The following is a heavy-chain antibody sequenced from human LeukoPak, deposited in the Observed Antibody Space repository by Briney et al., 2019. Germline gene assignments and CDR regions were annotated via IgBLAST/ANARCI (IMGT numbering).Heavy chain of an antibody. CDR3: AREGPGGYPFDY. J-gene: IGHJ4*02. CDR1: RDSVSSNSAG. V-gene: IGHV6-1*01. CDR2: TNYRSKWQN. D-gene: IGHD3-22*01. Sequence: SQTLSLTCAISRDSVSSNSAGWNWIRQSPSRGLEWLGRTNYRSKWQNDYAEFVKSRIIINPDPSKNQFSLQLNYVTPEDTAVYYCAREGPGGYPFDYWGQGTLVTVSS.